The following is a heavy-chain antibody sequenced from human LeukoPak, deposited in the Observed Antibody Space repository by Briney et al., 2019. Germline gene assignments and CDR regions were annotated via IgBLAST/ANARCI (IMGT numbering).Heavy chain of an antibody. V-gene: IGHV3-21*01. CDR3: ARDQNSGDYYDSSGPLDY. D-gene: IGHD3-22*01. Sequence: GGSLRLSCAASGFIFSTYSMNWVRQAPGKGLEWVSSISSSSSYIYYADSVKGRFTISRDNAKNSLYLQMNSLRAEDTAVYYCARDQNSGDYYDSSGPLDYWGQGTLVTVSS. CDR1: GFIFSTYS. CDR2: ISSSSSYI. J-gene: IGHJ4*02.